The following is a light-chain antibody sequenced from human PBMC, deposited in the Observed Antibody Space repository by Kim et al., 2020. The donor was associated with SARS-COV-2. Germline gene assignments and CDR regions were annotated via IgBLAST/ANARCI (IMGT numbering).Light chain of an antibody. CDR1: NIGRKS. CDR2: YDS. CDR3: QVWDSSSDHRV. Sequence: APGKMAQITCGGNNIGRKSVHWYQPKPGQAPVLVIYYDSDRPSGIPERFSGSNSGNTATLTISRVEAGDEADYYCQVWDSSSDHRVFGGGTQLTVL. V-gene: IGLV3-21*04. J-gene: IGLJ3*02.